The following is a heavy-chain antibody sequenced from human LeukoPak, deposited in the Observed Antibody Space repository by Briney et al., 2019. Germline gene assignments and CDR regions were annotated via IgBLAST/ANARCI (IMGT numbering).Heavy chain of an antibody. D-gene: IGHD4-17*01. CDR3: TKDPNGDYIGAFDP. V-gene: IGHV3-21*04. J-gene: IGHJ5*02. Sequence: GGSLRLSCAASGFTFTDFYMNWVRQAPGKGLEWVSWISPTSSYMYYADSVKGRFTISRDNAKNSLYLQMNSLRADDTAIYYCTKDPNGDYIGAFDPWGQGTLVTVSS. CDR2: ISPTSSYM. CDR1: GFTFTDFY.